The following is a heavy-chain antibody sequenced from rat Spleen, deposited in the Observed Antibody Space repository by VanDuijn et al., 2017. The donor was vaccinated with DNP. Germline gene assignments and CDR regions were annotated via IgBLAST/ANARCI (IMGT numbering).Heavy chain of an antibody. CDR2: ISGSGGSN. CDR1: GFTFNRYW. Sequence: EVQLVESGGDLVQPGRSLKLSCVASGFTFNRYWMTWIRQVPGKGLEWVASISGSGGSNYYPDSVKGRFTISRDNAKSTLYLQMDSLRSEDTATYYCARGDAWGQGTSVTVSS. CDR3: ARGDA. J-gene: IGHJ4*01. V-gene: IGHV5-31*01.